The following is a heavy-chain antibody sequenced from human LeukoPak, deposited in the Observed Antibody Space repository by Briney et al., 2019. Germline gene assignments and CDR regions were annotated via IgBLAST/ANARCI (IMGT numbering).Heavy chain of an antibody. CDR1: GAPITSYH. CDR3: ARDQEHCSGTSCYPYWYDS. V-gene: IGHV4-4*07. D-gene: IGHD2-2*01. Sequence: PSETLSLTCTVSGAPITSYHWSWIRQPAGKGLEWIGRMFYSGNTDYNPSLKSRLTMSIDTSKNQFSLKLSSVTAADTAVYFCARDQEHCSGTSCYPYWYDSWGQGTLVTVSS. J-gene: IGHJ5*01. CDR2: MFYSGNT.